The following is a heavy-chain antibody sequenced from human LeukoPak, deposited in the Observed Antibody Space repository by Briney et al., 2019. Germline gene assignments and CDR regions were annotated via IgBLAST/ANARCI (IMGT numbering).Heavy chain of an antibody. CDR3: ARGLSQQLVRGWFDP. CDR1: GGSIRSSYYY. D-gene: IGHD6-13*01. V-gene: IGHV4-39*07. J-gene: IGHJ5*02. Sequence: PSETLSLTCTVSGGSIRSSYYYWGWIRQPPGKGLEWIGSIYDSGSTYHNPSLKSRVTISVDKSKNQFSLKLSSVTAADTAVYYCARGLSQQLVRGWFDPWGQGTLVTVSS. CDR2: IYDSGST.